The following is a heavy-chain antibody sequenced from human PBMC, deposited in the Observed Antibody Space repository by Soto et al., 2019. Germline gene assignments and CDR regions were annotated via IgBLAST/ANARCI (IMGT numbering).Heavy chain of an antibody. CDR2: ISWNSGSI. J-gene: IGHJ6*02. CDR3: ARDGYYDSSGYYPPRGMDV. V-gene: IGHV3-9*01. CDR1: GFTFDDYA. Sequence: ESVGGLVQPGRSLRLSCAASGFTFDDYAMHWVRQAPGKGLEWVSGISWNSGSIGYADSVKGRFTISRDNAKNSLYLQMNSLRAEDTAVYYCARDGYYDSSGYYPPRGMDVWGQGTTVTVSS. D-gene: IGHD3-22*01.